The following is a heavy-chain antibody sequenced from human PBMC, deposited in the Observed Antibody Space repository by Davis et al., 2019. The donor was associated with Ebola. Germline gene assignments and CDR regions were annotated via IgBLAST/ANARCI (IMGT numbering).Heavy chain of an antibody. V-gene: IGHV1-2*02. Sequence: ASVKVSCKASGYTFTGYYMHWVRQAPGQGLEWMGWINPNSGGTNYAQKFQGRVTMTRNTSISTAYMELSSLRSEDTAVYYCARGRPAVVVAATPFDYWGQGTLVTVSS. CDR2: INPNSGGT. D-gene: IGHD2-15*01. J-gene: IGHJ4*02. CDR3: ARGRPAVVVAATPFDY. CDR1: GYTFTGYY.